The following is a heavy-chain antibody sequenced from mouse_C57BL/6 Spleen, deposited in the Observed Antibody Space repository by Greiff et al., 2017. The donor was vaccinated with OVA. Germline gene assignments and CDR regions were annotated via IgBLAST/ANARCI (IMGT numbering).Heavy chain of an antibody. Sequence: QVHVKQPGAELVKPGASVKLSCKASGYTFTSYWMHWVKQRPGQGLEWIGMIHPNSGSTNYNEKFKSKATLTVDKSSSTAYMQLSSLTSEDSAVYYCARADLDYDAMDDGGKGTSVTVSS. J-gene: IGHJ4*01. CDR2: IHPNSGST. D-gene: IGHD2-4*01. V-gene: IGHV1-64*01. CDR1: GYTFTSYW. CDR3: ARADLDYDAMDD.